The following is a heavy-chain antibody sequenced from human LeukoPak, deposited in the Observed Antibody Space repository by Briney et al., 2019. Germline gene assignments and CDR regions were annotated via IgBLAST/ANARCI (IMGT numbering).Heavy chain of an antibody. CDR1: GGYISSSSYY. V-gene: IGHV4-39*01. CDR2: MYYSGIT. J-gene: IGHJ4*02. Sequence: SETLSLTCTVSGGYISSSSYYWGWIRQPPGKGREWIGSMYYSGITYYNPSLKSRLTISVDTSKTQSSLKLSSVSAADTAVYYCARQLRIAAGGMLGAYIDYWGQGTLVTVSS. CDR3: ARQLRIAAGGMLGAYIDY. D-gene: IGHD6-13*01.